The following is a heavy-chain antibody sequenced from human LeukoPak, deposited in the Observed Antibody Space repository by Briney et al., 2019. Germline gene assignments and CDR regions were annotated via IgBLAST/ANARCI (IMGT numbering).Heavy chain of an antibody. Sequence: GGSLRLSCAASGFTFSDYYMSWIRQAPGKGLEWVSYISSSGNTRYYGDSVKGRFTISRDNAKNSLYLQMNSLRAEDTAVYYCARGKDTAMVIFAFDIWGQGTMVTVSS. V-gene: IGHV3-11*04. D-gene: IGHD5-18*01. CDR3: ARGKDTAMVIFAFDI. CDR2: ISSSGNTR. J-gene: IGHJ3*02. CDR1: GFTFSDYY.